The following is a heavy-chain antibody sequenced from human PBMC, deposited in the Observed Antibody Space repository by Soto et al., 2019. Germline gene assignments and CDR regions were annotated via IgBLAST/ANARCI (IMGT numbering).Heavy chain of an antibody. D-gene: IGHD6-19*01. Sequence: QVQLQQWGAGLLKPSETLSLTCAVYGGSFSGYYWSWIRQPPGKGLEWIVEINHSGSTNYNPSLKSRVTISVDTSKSQFSLKLSSVTAADTAVYYCARGGGLAVARVLVAFDIWGQGTMVTVSS. J-gene: IGHJ3*02. V-gene: IGHV4-34*01. CDR1: GGSFSGYY. CDR2: INHSGST. CDR3: ARGGGLAVARVLVAFDI.